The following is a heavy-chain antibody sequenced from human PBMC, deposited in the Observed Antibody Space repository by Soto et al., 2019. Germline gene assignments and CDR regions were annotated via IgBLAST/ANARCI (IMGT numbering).Heavy chain of an antibody. Sequence: PWGSLRLSCAASGFTFSSYGMHWVRQDPGKGLEWVAVIWYDGSDKYYADSVKGRFTISRDNSKNTLYLQMNSLRAEDTAVYYCARGKTKENYVKYWGEGTLVPVSP. V-gene: IGHV3-33*01. CDR3: ARGKTKENYVKY. CDR2: IWYDGSDK. CDR1: GFTFSSYG. J-gene: IGHJ4*02.